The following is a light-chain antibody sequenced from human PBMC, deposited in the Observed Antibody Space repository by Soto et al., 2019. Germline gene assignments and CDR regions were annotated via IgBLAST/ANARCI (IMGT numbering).Light chain of an antibody. V-gene: IGLV2-14*03. CDR1: SSDIGGYNF. CDR3: SSYTSTNTVD. J-gene: IGLJ2*01. Sequence: QSALTQPASVSGSPGQSITISCTGTSSDIGGYNFVSWYQQHPGKAPKLMFYDVTNRPSGVSNRFSGSKSGNTASLTISGLQAEDEAVYYCSSYTSTNTVDFGGGTKLTVL. CDR2: DVT.